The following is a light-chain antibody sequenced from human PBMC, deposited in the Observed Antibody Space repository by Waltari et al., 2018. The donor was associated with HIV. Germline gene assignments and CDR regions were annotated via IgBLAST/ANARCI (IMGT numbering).Light chain of an antibody. Sequence: DVVMTQSPDALVGSLGERVTIHCKSSPSILSNSNKKNYLAWYQQRPGQPPKLHVYWASTRESGVPARFSGSGSGTDFTLTITNLQAEDAAIYYCQQYYRTPPAFGQGTKVEI. V-gene: IGKV4-1*01. J-gene: IGKJ1*01. CDR3: QQYYRTPPA. CDR1: PSILSNSNKKNY. CDR2: WAS.